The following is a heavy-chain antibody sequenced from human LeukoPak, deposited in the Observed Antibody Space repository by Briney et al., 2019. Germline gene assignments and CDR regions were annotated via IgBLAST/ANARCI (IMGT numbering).Heavy chain of an antibody. D-gene: IGHD5-12*01. J-gene: IGHJ4*02. CDR3: ARGSGYGGFDY. Sequence: SETLSLTCTVSGGAISSYYWSWIRQPPGKGLEWIGYINYSGSTNYNPSLKSRVTISVDTSKNQFSLKLSFVTAADTAVYYCARGSGYGGFDYWGQGTLVTVSS. CDR2: INYSGST. V-gene: IGHV4-59*01. CDR1: GGAISSYY.